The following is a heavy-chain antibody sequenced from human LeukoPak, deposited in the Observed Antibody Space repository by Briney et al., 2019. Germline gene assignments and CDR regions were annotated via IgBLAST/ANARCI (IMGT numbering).Heavy chain of an antibody. Sequence: GGSLRLSCAVSELTFNNYWMSWVRQAPGKGLEWVANIKQDGSEKFYVDSVKGRFTISRDNAKNSLYLQMNSLRAEDTAVFYCARGRYCSGGGCHYFDYWGQGTLVTVSS. CDR2: IKQDGSEK. CDR3: ARGRYCSGGGCHYFDY. CDR1: ELTFNNYW. D-gene: IGHD2-15*01. J-gene: IGHJ4*02. V-gene: IGHV3-7*01.